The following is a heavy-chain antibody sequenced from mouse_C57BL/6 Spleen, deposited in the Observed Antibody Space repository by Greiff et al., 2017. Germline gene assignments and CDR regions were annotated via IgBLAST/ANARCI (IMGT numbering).Heavy chain of an antibody. J-gene: IGHJ2*01. CDR1: GFSLTSYG. D-gene: IGHD2-3*01. V-gene: IGHV2-2*01. Sequence: QVQLQQSGPGLVQPSQSLSITCTVSGFSLTSYGVHWVRQSPGKGLEWLGVIWSGGSTDYNAAFISRLSISKDNSKSQVFFKMNSLQADDTAIYYCARNDGYSYYFDDWGQGTTLTVSS. CDR2: IWSGGST. CDR3: ARNDGYSYYFDD.